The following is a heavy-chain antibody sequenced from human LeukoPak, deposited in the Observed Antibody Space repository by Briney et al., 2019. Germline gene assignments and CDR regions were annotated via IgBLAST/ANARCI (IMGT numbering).Heavy chain of an antibody. CDR2: INPNSGGT. CDR3: ARSVEMATIMDDY. D-gene: IGHD5-24*01. V-gene: IGHV1-2*02. J-gene: IGHJ4*02. CDR1: GYTFTGYY. Sequence: ASVKFSCKASGYTFTGYYMHWVRQAPGQGLEWMGWINPNSGGTNYAQKFQGRVTMTRDTSISTAYMELSRLRSDDTAVYYCARSVEMATIMDDYWGQGTPVTPSS.